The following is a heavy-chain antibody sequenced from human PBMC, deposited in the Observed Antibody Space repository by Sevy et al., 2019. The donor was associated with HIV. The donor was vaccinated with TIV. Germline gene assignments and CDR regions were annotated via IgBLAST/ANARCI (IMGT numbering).Heavy chain of an antibody. CDR3: AKGNSGSFDY. V-gene: IGHV3-7*01. Sequence: GGSLRLSCAASGFSFSTYWMHWVRQAPGKGLGWVANIKQDESEKYDVASLKGRFTISRDNAKNSVYLEMNSLRPEDTAIYYCAKGNSGSFDYWGQGTLVTVSS. CDR1: GFSFSTYW. CDR2: IKQDESEK. J-gene: IGHJ4*02. D-gene: IGHD3-22*01.